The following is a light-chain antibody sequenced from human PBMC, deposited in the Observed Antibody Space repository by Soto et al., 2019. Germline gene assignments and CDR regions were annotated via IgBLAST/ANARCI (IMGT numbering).Light chain of an antibody. CDR1: QYIGDF. CDR2: GAS. CDR3: QQSYFILGT. Sequence: DIQMTQSPSSLSASVGDRVTITCRASQYIGDFLNWYQQTPGKPPKLLIFGASNLHIGVPSRFSGSGSGTEFTLTISNLLREDFATYCCQQSYFILGTFGRGTKVEI. J-gene: IGKJ1*01. V-gene: IGKV1-39*01.